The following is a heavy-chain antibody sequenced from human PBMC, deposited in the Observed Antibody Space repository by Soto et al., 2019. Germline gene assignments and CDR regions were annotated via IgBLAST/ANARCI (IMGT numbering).Heavy chain of an antibody. CDR1: GGSISSISYY. D-gene: IGHD3-10*01. V-gene: IGHV4-39*01. Sequence: SQTLSLTCTVSGGSISSISYYWGWIRQPPGKGLEWIGSIYYSGSTYYNPSLKSRVTISVDTSKNQFSLKLSSVTAADTAVYYCARHSPLLWFGELYPGAGNAFDIWGQGTMVTVSS. CDR3: ARHSPLLWFGELYPGAGNAFDI. CDR2: IYYSGST. J-gene: IGHJ3*02.